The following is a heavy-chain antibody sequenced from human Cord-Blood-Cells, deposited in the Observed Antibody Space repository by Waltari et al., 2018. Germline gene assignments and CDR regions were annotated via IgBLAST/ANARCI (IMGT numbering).Heavy chain of an antibody. J-gene: IGHJ5*02. V-gene: IGHV1-18*01. CDR2: ISAYNGNT. CDR1: GYTFTSYG. Sequence: QVQLVQSGAEVKKPGASVKVSCKASGYTFTSYGISWVRQAPGKGLEWMGWISAYNGNTNYAQKPQGRVTMTTDTSTSTAYMELRSLRSDDTAVYYCARDVLNIAAPNWFDPWGQGTLVTVSS. CDR3: ARDVLNIAAPNWFDP. D-gene: IGHD6-13*01.